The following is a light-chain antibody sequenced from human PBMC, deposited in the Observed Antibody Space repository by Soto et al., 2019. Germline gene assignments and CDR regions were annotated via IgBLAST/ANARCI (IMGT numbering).Light chain of an antibody. Sequence: QSVLTQPASVSGSPGQSITISCTGTASDIGGYNYVSWYQQPPGKAPQLMIYEVTNRPSGISNRFSGSKSGNTASLTISGIQAEDEGDYYCGSITRSSTSVFGTGTKLTVL. CDR1: ASDIGGYNY. J-gene: IGLJ1*01. V-gene: IGLV2-14*01. CDR2: EVT. CDR3: GSITRSSTSV.